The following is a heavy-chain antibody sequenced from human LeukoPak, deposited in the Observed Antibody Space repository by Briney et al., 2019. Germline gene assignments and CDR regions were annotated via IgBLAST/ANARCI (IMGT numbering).Heavy chain of an antibody. CDR3: ARVLYYDFWSGYYKYNWFDP. CDR2: IYYSGST. V-gene: IGHV4-59*11. CDR1: GGSISSHY. Sequence: SETLSLTCTVSGGSISSHYWSWIRQPPGKGLEWIGYIYYSGSTNYNPSLKSRVTISVDTPKNQFSLKLSSVTAADTAVYYCARVLYYDFWSGYYKYNWFDPWGQGTLVTVSS. D-gene: IGHD3-3*01. J-gene: IGHJ5*02.